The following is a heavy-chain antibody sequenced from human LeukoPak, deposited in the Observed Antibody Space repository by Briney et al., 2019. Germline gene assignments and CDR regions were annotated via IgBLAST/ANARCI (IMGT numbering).Heavy chain of an antibody. V-gene: IGHV1-69*05. D-gene: IGHD6-19*01. CDR3: ARDPGKIAVAGPDY. Sequence: ASVKVSCKASGGTFSSYAISWVRQAPGQGLEWMGGIIPIFGTANYAQKLQGRVTMTTDTSTSTAYMELRSLRSDDTAVYYCARDPGKIAVAGPDYWGQGTLVTVSS. J-gene: IGHJ4*02. CDR1: GGTFSSYA. CDR2: IIPIFGTA.